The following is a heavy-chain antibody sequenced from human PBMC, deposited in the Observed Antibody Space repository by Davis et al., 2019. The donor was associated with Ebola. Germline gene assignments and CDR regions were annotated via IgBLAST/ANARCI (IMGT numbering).Heavy chain of an antibody. Sequence: PSETLSLTCTVCGGSVSSGSYYWSWIRQPPGKGLEWIGYIYYSGSTNYNPSLKSRVTISVDTSKNQFSLKLSSVTAADTAVYYCARGIYGAYFDSWGQGTLVTVSS. CDR3: ARGIYGAYFDS. J-gene: IGHJ4*02. CDR2: IYYSGST. CDR1: GGSVSSGSYY. D-gene: IGHD4-17*01. V-gene: IGHV4-61*01.